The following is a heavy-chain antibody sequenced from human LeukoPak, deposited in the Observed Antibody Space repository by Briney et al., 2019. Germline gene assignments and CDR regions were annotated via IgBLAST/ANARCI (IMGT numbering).Heavy chain of an antibody. J-gene: IGHJ5*02. D-gene: IGHD2-15*01. CDR2: IKQDGSEK. V-gene: IGHV3-7*01. CDR1: GFTFSSYW. Sequence: GGSLRLSCAASGFTFSSYWMSWVRQAPGKGLEWVANIKQDGSEKYYVDSAKGRFTISRDNAKNSLYLQMNSLRAEDTAVYYCARGCSGGSCYESKFDPWGQGTLSPSPQ. CDR3: ARGCSGGSCYESKFDP.